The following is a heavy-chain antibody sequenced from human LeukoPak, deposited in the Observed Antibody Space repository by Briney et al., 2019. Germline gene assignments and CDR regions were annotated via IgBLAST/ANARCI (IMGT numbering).Heavy chain of an antibody. CDR1: GGSFSGYY. Sequence: SETLSLTCAVYGGSFSGYYWSWIRQPPGKGLEWIGEINHSGSTNYNPSLKSRVTISVDTSKNQFSLKLSSVTAADTAVYYCARVSKELRFLVRFADYYCYYMDVWGKGTTVTVSS. CDR3: ARVSKELRFLVRFADYYCYYMDV. D-gene: IGHD3-3*01. V-gene: IGHV4-34*01. J-gene: IGHJ6*03. CDR2: INHSGST.